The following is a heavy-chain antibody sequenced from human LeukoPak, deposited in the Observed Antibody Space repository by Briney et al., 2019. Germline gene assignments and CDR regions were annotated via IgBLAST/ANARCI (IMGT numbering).Heavy chain of an antibody. D-gene: IGHD2-15*01. V-gene: IGHV4-38-2*01. CDR1: GYSISSGYY. J-gene: IGHJ5*02. CDR3: ASRRVPRSPWFDP. Sequence: SETLSLTCAVSGYSISSGYYWGWIRPPPGKGLEWIGSIYHSGSTYYNPSLKSRVTISVDTSKNQFSLKLSSVTAADTAVYYCASRRVPRSPWFDPWGQGTLVTVSS. CDR2: IYHSGST.